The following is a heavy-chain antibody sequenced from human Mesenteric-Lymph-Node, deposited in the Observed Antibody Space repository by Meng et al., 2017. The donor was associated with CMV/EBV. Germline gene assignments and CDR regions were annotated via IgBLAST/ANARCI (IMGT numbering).Heavy chain of an antibody. D-gene: IGHD1-1*01. CDR1: GFIFSNHA. CDR2: ISYDESYK. CDR3: AKDQLELPFDY. Sequence: GESLKISCAASGFIFSNHAMHWVRQGPGKGLEWVAIISYDESYKYYADSLKGRFTISRDNSKNTLYLQMNSLRAEDTAVYYCAKDQLELPFDYWGQGTLVTVSS. J-gene: IGHJ4*02. V-gene: IGHV3-30*04.